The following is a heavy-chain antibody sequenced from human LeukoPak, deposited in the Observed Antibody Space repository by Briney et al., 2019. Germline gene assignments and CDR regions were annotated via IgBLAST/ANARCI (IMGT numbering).Heavy chain of an antibody. CDR1: GYTITSFA. CDR2: IRVKDGNT. V-gene: IGHV1-18*01. D-gene: IGHD7-27*01. J-gene: IGHJ6*02. Sequence: ASVKVSCKASGYTITSFAFSWVRQAPGQGLEWMGWIRVKDGNTNYPQKFQGRVTMTTDTSTSTAYMGLRSLRSDDTAVYYCARDVTDWGPQYYYSTMDVWGLGTTVTVSS. CDR3: ARDVTDWGPQYYYSTMDV.